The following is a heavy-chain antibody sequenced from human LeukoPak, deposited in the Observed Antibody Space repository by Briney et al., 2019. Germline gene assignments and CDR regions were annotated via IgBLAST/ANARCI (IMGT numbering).Heavy chain of an antibody. J-gene: IGHJ5*02. Sequence: GASVKVSCKSSGGTFSSYAISWVRLAPGQGLEWMGRIIPILGIANYAQKFQGRVTITADKSTSTAYMELSSLRSEDTAVYYCARGVTAAADTFDPWGQGTLVTVSS. D-gene: IGHD6-13*01. CDR3: ARGVTAAADTFDP. V-gene: IGHV1-69*04. CDR2: IIPILGIA. CDR1: GGTFSSYA.